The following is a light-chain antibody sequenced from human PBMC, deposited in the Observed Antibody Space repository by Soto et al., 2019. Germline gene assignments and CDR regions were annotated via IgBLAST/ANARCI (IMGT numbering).Light chain of an antibody. CDR3: QRYKINSPGWT. V-gene: IGKV3-15*01. CDR2: DAS. CDR1: QSISSD. J-gene: IGKJ1*01. Sequence: EIVLTQSPATLSVSPGERATLSCRASQSISSDLAWSQQKPGQAPRLLIYDASTWPTGIPTRFSGSGSGTEFTLTISSRQSEDFATYTYQRYKINSPGWTFGRGTKVDIK.